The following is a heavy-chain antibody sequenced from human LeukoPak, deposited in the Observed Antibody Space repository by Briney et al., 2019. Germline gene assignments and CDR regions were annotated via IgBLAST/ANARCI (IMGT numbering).Heavy chain of an antibody. CDR1: GYTFTSYG. V-gene: IGHV1-18*01. CDR3: ARDRPNYDILTGYSPQTHDAFYI. D-gene: IGHD3-9*01. Sequence: ASVKVSCKASGYTFTSYGISWVRQAPGQGLEWMGWISAYNGNTNYAQKLQGRVTMTTDTSTSTAYMELRSLRSDDTAVYYCARDRPNYDILTGYSPQTHDAFYIWGQGTMVTVSS. J-gene: IGHJ3*02. CDR2: ISAYNGNT.